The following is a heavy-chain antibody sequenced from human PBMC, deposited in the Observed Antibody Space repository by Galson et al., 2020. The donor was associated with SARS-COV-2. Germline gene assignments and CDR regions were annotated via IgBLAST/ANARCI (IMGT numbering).Heavy chain of an antibody. CDR3: ARVAVAATLDY. CDR2: LIHIFGTA. CDR1: GGTFSSYA. D-gene: IGHD2-15*01. Sequence: ASVKVSCKASGGTFSSYAISWVRQAPGQGLEWMGGLIHIFGTAHYAQKFQGRVTITTDESTSTAYMELSSLRSEDTAVYYCARVAVAATLDYWGQGTLVTVSS. V-gene: IGHV1-69*05. J-gene: IGHJ4*02.